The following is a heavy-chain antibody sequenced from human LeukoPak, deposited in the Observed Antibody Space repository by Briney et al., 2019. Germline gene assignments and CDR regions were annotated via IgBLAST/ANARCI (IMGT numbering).Heavy chain of an antibody. Sequence: SETLSLTCTVSGGSISSSSYYWGWIRQPPGKGLEWVGYIYPSGSTYYNPSLKSRVTMSVDTSKNQFSLKLSSVTAADTAVYYCARVSPVLGAARPDYYYYMDVWGKGTTVTVSS. CDR2: IYPSGST. J-gene: IGHJ6*03. D-gene: IGHD6-6*01. CDR3: ARVSPVLGAARPDYYYYMDV. V-gene: IGHV4-39*07. CDR1: GGSISSSSYY.